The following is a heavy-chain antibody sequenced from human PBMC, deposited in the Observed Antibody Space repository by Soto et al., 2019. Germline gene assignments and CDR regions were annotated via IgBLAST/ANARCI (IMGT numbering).Heavy chain of an antibody. D-gene: IGHD3-10*01. CDR3: ARGYASGSYYYSVMDV. Sequence: GASVKVSYKASGGTFSSYAISWVRQAPGQGLEWMGGIIPMFDAANYAQKFQGRVTITADESTSTAYMELISLTSDGTAVYYCARGYASGSYYYSVMDVWGQGTTVTVSS. J-gene: IGHJ6*02. CDR1: GGTFSSYA. V-gene: IGHV1-69*13. CDR2: IIPMFDAA.